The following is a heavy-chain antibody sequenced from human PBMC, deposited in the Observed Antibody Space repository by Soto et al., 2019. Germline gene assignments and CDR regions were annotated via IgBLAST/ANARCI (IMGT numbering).Heavy chain of an antibody. CDR1: GFNFSSYA. D-gene: IGHD3-16*02. CDR3: ARSDDYVWGSYRPVYFDY. Sequence: QVQLVESGGGVVQPGRSLRLSCAASGFNFSSYAMHWVRQAPGKGLEWVAVISYDGSNKYYADSVKGRFTISRDNSKNTLYLQMNSLRAEDTAVYYCARSDDYVWGSYRPVYFDYRGQGTLVTVSS. V-gene: IGHV3-30-3*01. CDR2: ISYDGSNK. J-gene: IGHJ4*02.